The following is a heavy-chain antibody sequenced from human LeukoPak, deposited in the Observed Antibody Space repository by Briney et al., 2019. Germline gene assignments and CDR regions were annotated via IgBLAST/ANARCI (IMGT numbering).Heavy chain of an antibody. J-gene: IGHJ4*02. V-gene: IGHV3-30*18. D-gene: IGHD2-2*01. CDR3: AKAGGYCSSTSCLHQFDY. CDR1: GFTLSENN. CDR2: ISNDGNSK. Sequence: PGGSLRLSCAASGFTLSENNVHWVRQAPGKGLEWVALISNDGNSKDYADSVKGRFTISRDNSKNTLYLQMNSLRAEDTAVYYCAKAGGYCSSTSCLHQFDYWGQGTLVTVSS.